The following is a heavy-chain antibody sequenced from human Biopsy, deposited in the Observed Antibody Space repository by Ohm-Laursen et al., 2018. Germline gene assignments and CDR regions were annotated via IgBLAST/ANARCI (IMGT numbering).Heavy chain of an antibody. D-gene: IGHD2-15*01. V-gene: IGHV1-18*04. Sequence: ASVKASCKASGYTFILYHIHWVRQAPGQGLEWVGWISPYFGNTNSTQKLQARVTLSTETSTDTAYMELRSLRYDDTAIYYCVREGLDCAGGTCYSGPLDLWGQGTTVTVSS. CDR2: ISPYFGNT. CDR3: VREGLDCAGGTCYSGPLDL. J-gene: IGHJ6*02. CDR1: GYTFILYH.